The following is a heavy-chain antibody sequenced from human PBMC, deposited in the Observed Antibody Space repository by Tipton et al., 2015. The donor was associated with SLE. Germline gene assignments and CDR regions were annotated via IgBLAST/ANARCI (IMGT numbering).Heavy chain of an antibody. CDR1: GFTFSSYE. J-gene: IGHJ3*02. CDR2: IYSGGST. Sequence: SLRLSCAASGFTFSSYEMNWVRQAPGKGLEWVSVIYSGGSTYYADSVKGRFTISRDNSKNTLYLQMNSLRAEDTAVYYCARALSPTTVTTGAFDIWGQGTMVTVSS. CDR3: ARALSPTTVTTGAFDI. V-gene: IGHV3-66*01. D-gene: IGHD4-17*01.